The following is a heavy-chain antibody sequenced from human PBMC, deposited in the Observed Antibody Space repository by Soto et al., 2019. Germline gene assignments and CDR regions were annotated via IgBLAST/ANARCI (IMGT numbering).Heavy chain of an antibody. CDR1: GITFSSYA. Sequence: GGSLRLSCAASGITFSSYAMSWFRQAPGKGLEWVSVISGSDDSTYYADSVKGRFTISRDNSKNTLYLQMNSLRAEDTAVYYCAKRSCSTTFDYWGQGTLVTVSS. J-gene: IGHJ4*02. V-gene: IGHV3-23*01. CDR2: ISGSDDST. CDR3: AKRSCSTTFDY. D-gene: IGHD2-15*01.